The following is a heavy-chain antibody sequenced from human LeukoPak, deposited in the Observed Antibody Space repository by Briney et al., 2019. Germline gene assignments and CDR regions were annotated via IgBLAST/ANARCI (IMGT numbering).Heavy chain of an antibody. V-gene: IGHV3-23*01. Sequence: GGSLRLSCAASGFTFSSYAMSWVRQAPGKGLEWVSAISGSGGSTYYADSVKGRFTISRDNSRNTLYLQMNSLRAEDTALYYCARGDSISWYAHWGRGILVTVSS. CDR1: GFTFSSYA. J-gene: IGHJ5*02. D-gene: IGHD6-13*01. CDR2: ISGSGGST. CDR3: ARGDSISWYAH.